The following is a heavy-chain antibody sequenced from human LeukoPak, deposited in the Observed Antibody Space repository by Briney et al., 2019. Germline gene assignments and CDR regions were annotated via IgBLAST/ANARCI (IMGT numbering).Heavy chain of an antibody. J-gene: IGHJ4*02. CDR3: ARGYDYGDYEGDFDY. CDR1: GYTFTSYP. D-gene: IGHD4-17*01. Sequence: GASVKVSCKASGYTFTSYPISWVRQAPGQGLEWMGWITTYNGYTKYAQKLQDRVTMTTDTPTTTAYMDLRGLRSDDTAVYYCARGYDYGDYEGDFDYWGQGTLVTVSS. CDR2: ITTYNGYT. V-gene: IGHV1-18*01.